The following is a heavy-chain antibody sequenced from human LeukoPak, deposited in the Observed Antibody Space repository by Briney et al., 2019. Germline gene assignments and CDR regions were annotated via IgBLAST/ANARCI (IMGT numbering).Heavy chain of an antibody. Sequence: PGGSLRLSCAASGFTFSPYSMNWVRQAPGKGLEWVAYISSSSRFIYYADSVKGRFIISRDNANNPLHLQMNSLRVEDTAVYFCARDPGVPAAPLDYWGQGTLVAVSS. CDR1: GFTFSPYS. V-gene: IGHV3-21*01. CDR3: ARDPGVPAAPLDY. CDR2: ISSSSRFI. D-gene: IGHD2-2*01. J-gene: IGHJ4*02.